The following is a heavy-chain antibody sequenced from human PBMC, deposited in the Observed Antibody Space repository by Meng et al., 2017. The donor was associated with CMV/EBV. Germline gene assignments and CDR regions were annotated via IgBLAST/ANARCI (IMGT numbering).Heavy chain of an antibody. V-gene: IGHV3-74*01. CDR1: GFTFSSYW. CDR2: INSDGSST. CDR3: ARTGVFSRGKVVWFDP. Sequence: GESLKISCAASGFTFSSYWMHWVRQAPGKGLVWVSRINSDGSSTGYADSVKGRFTISRDNAKNTLYLQMNSLRAEDTAVYYCARTGVFSRGKVVWFDPWGQGTLVTVSS. J-gene: IGHJ5*02. D-gene: IGHD1-14*01.